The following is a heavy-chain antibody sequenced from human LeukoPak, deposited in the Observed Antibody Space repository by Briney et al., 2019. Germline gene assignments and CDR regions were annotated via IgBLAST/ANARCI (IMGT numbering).Heavy chain of an antibody. CDR2: INPNSGGT. CDR3: ARDIGIRGVITADY. Sequence: ASVKVSCKASEYTFTGYYMHWVRQAPGQGHEWMGWINPNSGGTNYAQKFQGRVTMTRDTSISTAYMELSRLRSDDTAVYYCARDIGIRGVITADYWGQGTLVTVSS. CDR1: EYTFTGYY. D-gene: IGHD3-10*01. J-gene: IGHJ4*02. V-gene: IGHV1-2*02.